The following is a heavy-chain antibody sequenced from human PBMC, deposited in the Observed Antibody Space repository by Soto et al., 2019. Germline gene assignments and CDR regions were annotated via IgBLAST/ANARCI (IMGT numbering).Heavy chain of an antibody. V-gene: IGHV1-2*02. D-gene: IGHD5-12*01. CDR3: ARDLGGYDLYGPDT. J-gene: IGHJ5*02. Sequence: ASVKVSCKASGDTFTDSSMHWVRQAPGQGLEWMGWINLNSGGINYAQRFQGRVTMTRDTSIITAYMELTRLTSDDTAVYYCARDLGGYDLYGPDTWGQGTLVTVS. CDR2: INLNSGGI. CDR1: GDTFTDSS.